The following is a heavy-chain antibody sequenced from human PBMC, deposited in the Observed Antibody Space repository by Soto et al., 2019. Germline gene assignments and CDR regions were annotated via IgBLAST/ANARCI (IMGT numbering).Heavy chain of an antibody. V-gene: IGHV3-48*03. D-gene: IGHD1-1*01. CDR3: ARYGTRADW. CDR1: GFTFRNYE. J-gene: IGHJ4*02. CDR2: ISSSGITT. Sequence: EVQLVESGGGFLQPGGSLRLSCASSGFTFRNYEMNWVRKAPGKGLEWISYISSSGITTYYADFAAGRFTISRDNAKESLYLTLNSLRVEDTAVYYCARYGTRADWWGLGTQVTVSS.